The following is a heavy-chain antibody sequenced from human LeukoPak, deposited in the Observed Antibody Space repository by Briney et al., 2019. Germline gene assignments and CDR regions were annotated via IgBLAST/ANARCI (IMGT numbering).Heavy chain of an antibody. V-gene: IGHV1-3*01. D-gene: IGHD3-3*01. Sequence: ASVKVSCKASGYTFTSYAMHWVRQAPGQRLEWMGWINAGNGNTKYSQKFQGRVTITTDESTSTAYMELSSLRSEDTAVYYCARSFWSGHGYPFDYWGQGTLVTVSS. J-gene: IGHJ4*02. CDR2: INAGNGNT. CDR3: ARSFWSGHGYPFDY. CDR1: GYTFTSYA.